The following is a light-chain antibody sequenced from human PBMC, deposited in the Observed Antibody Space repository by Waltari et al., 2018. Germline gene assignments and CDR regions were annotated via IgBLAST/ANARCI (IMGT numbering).Light chain of an antibody. Sequence: EIVLTQSPGTLSLSPGERATLSCRASQCVPSDKLAWYQQKPGQAPKLLIFDASTRATGVPARFSGSGSGTDFTLTISSLQSEDFAIYYCQQYNDWPPITFGPGTRLQIK. CDR2: DAS. V-gene: IGKV3-15*01. J-gene: IGKJ5*01. CDR3: QQYNDWPPIT. CDR1: QCVPSDK.